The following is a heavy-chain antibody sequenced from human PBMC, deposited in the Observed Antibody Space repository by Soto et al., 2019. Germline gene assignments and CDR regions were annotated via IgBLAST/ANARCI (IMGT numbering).Heavy chain of an antibody. J-gene: IGHJ5*02. CDR2: IIPIFGTA. Sequence: QVQLVQSGAEVKKPESSVKVSCKGSGGTFSSYAISWVRQAPGQGLEWMGGIIPIFGTANYAQKFQGRVTITADESTSTAYMELSSLRSEDTAVYYCARMVIAVALNWFDPWGQGTLVTVSS. D-gene: IGHD6-19*01. V-gene: IGHV1-69*01. CDR3: ARMVIAVALNWFDP. CDR1: GGTFSSYA.